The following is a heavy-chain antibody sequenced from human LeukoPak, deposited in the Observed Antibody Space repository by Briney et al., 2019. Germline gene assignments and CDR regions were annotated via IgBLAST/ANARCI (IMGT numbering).Heavy chain of an antibody. J-gene: IGHJ4*02. V-gene: IGHV1-46*03. CDR2: INPSGGSA. D-gene: IGHD6-19*01. Sequence: ASVKVSCKASGYTFTSYYMHWVRQAPGQGLEWMGIINPSGGSASYAQKFQGRVTMTRDTSTSTVYMELSGLRSEDTAVYYCASSGIAVYYFDYWGQGTLVTVSS. CDR3: ASSGIAVYYFDY. CDR1: GYTFTSYY.